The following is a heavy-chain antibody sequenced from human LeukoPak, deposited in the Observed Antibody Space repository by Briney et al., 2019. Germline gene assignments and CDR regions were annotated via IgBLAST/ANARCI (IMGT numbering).Heavy chain of an antibody. CDR2: ISGSAGGGTT. J-gene: IGHJ4*02. CDR3: AKRGGYFYGSGSPFDY. D-gene: IGHD3-10*01. CDR1: GFTFSSFA. V-gene: IGHV3-23*01. Sequence: GGSLRLSCAASGFTFSSFAMSWVRQAPGKGLEWVSSISGSAGGGTTYYADSVKGRFTIPRDNSKKTLYLQVDSLRAEDTAVYYCAKRGGYFYGSGSPFDYWGQGTLVTVSS.